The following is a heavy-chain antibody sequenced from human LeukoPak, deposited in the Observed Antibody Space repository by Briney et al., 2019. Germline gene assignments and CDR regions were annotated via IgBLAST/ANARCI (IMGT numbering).Heavy chain of an antibody. Sequence: SETLSLTCIVSGDSISSYYWSWIRQPPGKGLEWIGYIYYSGGTDYNPSLKSRVTISVDTSNNQFSLKLSSVTAADTAVYYCARPMIRGVKWFDPWGQGTLVTVSS. CDR1: GDSISSYY. D-gene: IGHD3-10*01. CDR2: IYYSGGT. CDR3: ARPMIRGVKWFDP. J-gene: IGHJ5*02. V-gene: IGHV4-59*12.